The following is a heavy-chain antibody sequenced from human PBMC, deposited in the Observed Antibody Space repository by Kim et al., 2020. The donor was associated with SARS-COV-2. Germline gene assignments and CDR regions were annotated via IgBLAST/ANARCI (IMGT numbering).Heavy chain of an antibody. J-gene: IGHJ4*02. D-gene: IGHD3-10*01. Sequence: ADSVRGRFTISRDNAKHSLFLQMNSLRDEDTAVYYCARDYSSGSYNDYWGQGTLVTVSS. CDR3: ARDYSSGSYNDY. V-gene: IGHV3-48*02.